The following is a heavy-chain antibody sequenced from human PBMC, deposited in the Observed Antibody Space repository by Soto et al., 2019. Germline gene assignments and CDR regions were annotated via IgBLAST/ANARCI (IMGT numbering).Heavy chain of an antibody. D-gene: IGHD5-12*01. V-gene: IGHV3-30*03. CDR2: ISYDGSNK. CDR1: GFTFSSYG. J-gene: IGHJ6*02. Sequence: GGSLRLSCAASGFTFSSYGMHWVRQAPGKGLEWVAVISYDGSNKYYADSVKGRFTISRDNSKNTLYLQMNSLRAEDTAVYYCPLGYNFNYYYGMAVWGQGTTVTVSS. CDR3: PLGYNFNYYYGMAV.